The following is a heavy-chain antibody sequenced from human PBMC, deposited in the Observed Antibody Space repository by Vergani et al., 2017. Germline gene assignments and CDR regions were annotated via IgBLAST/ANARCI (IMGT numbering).Heavy chain of an antibody. CDR2: INPSGGHT. CDR3: AXLYGSGKRWNAFDI. J-gene: IGHJ3*02. CDR1: GYTFSNYY. V-gene: IGHV1-46*01. D-gene: IGHD3-10*01. Sequence: QVQVVQSGAEVKKSGASVKVSCKTSGYTFSNYYMHWVRQAPGQGLEWMGIINPSGGHTNYAQKFQGRVTMTRDTSTSTVYMELSSLRSEDTAVYYCAXLYGSGKRWNAFDIWGQGTMVTVSS.